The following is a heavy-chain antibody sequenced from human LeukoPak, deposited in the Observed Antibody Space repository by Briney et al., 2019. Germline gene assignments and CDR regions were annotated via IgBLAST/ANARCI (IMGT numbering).Heavy chain of an antibody. V-gene: IGHV3-66*01. J-gene: IGHJ4*02. CDR1: GFTVSSNY. CDR3: ARDLPYDSSGYYPGY. CDR2: IYSGGST. D-gene: IGHD3-22*01. Sequence: GGSLRLSCAASGFTVSSNYMSWVRQAPGKGLEWVSVIYSGGSTYYADSVKGRFTISRDNSKNSLYLQMNSLRAEDTAVYYCARDLPYDSSGYYPGYWGQGTLVTVSS.